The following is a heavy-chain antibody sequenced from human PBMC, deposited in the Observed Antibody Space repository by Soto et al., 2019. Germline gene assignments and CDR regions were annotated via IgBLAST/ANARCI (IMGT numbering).Heavy chain of an antibody. J-gene: IGHJ5*02. CDR3: ARGTYDFWSGYYSRGANWFDP. Sequence: PGGSLRLSCAASGFTFSSYGMHWVRQAPGKGLEWVAVIWYDGSNKYYADSVKGRFTISRDNSKNTLYLQMNSLRAEDTAVYYCARGTYDFWSGYYSRGANWFDPWGQGTLVTVSS. D-gene: IGHD3-3*01. CDR2: IWYDGSNK. CDR1: GFTFSSYG. V-gene: IGHV3-33*01.